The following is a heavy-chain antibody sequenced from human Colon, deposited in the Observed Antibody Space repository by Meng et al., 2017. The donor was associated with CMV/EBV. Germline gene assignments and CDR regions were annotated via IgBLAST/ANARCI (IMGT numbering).Heavy chain of an antibody. CDR2: ISGSGLST. D-gene: IGHD3-3*01. CDR3: AKGAAFHDFWSGFAD. Sequence: GESLKISCEGSGFIFRDYYMTWIRQAPGKGLEWVSSISGSGLSTYYTDAVRGRFTISRDGSRNTLYLQINSLRADDSAVYYCAKGAAFHDFWSGFADWGQGTVVTVSS. CDR1: GFIFRDYY. J-gene: IGHJ4*02. V-gene: IGHV3-23*01.